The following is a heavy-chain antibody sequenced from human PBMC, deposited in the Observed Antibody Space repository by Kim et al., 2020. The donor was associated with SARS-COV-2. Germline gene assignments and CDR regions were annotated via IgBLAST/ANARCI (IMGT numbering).Heavy chain of an antibody. CDR1: GFTFSSYE. CDR2: ISSSGSTI. Sequence: GGSLRLSCAASGFTFSSYEMNWVRQAPGKGLEWVSYISSSGSTIYYADSVKGRFTISRDNAKNSLYLQMNSLRAEDTAVYYCARAPRGAWFGELCQFDYWGQGTLVTVSS. J-gene: IGHJ4*02. D-gene: IGHD3-10*01. V-gene: IGHV3-48*03. CDR3: ARAPRGAWFGELCQFDY.